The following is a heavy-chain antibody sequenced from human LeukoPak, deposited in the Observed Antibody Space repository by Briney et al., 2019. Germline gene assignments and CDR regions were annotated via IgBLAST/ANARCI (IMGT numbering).Heavy chain of an antibody. D-gene: IGHD5-12*01. Sequence: GGSLGLSCAASGFTFTTYWMNWVRQAPGKGLEWVANIKQDGSEKYYVDSVKGRLTISRDNAKNSLYLQMNSLRAEDTAVYYCAKTGGYNGNDPIDSWGQGTLVTVSS. CDR1: GFTFTTYW. CDR2: IKQDGSEK. V-gene: IGHV3-7*01. J-gene: IGHJ4*02. CDR3: AKTGGYNGNDPIDS.